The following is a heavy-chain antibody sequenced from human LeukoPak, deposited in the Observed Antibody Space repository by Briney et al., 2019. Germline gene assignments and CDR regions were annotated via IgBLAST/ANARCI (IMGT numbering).Heavy chain of an antibody. CDR2: ISGSGGRT. V-gene: IGHV3-23*01. Sequence: GGSLRLSXAASGFTFNNYAMSWVRQAPGKGMEWVSTISGSGGRTYYADSVKGRFIISRDNSKNTLYLQMNSLRAEDTAIYYCAKDFEGYSSSWYYFDYWGQGTLVTVSS. CDR1: GFTFNNYA. CDR3: AKDFEGYSSSWYYFDY. J-gene: IGHJ4*02. D-gene: IGHD6-13*01.